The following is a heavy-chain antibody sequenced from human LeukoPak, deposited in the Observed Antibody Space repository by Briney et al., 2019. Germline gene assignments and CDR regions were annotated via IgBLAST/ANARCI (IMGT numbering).Heavy chain of an antibody. J-gene: IGHJ4*02. D-gene: IGHD3-10*01. CDR3: ARGSKVRGSLPCFDY. Sequence: GGSLRLSCAASGFSFSSYAMSWVRQAPGKGLEWLSYISTSNSNIYYADSVRGRFTISRDNAKNSLYLQMNSLRDEDTAVYFCARGSKVRGSLPCFDYWGQGTLVTVSS. V-gene: IGHV3-48*02. CDR2: ISTSNSNI. CDR1: GFSFSSYA.